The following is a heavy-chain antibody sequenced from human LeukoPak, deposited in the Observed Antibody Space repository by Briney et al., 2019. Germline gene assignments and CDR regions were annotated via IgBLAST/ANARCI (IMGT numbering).Heavy chain of an antibody. CDR3: ASAYYYDSSGYQVDY. J-gene: IGHJ4*02. CDR1: GFDFTIHW. CDR2: IDPSDSYT. D-gene: IGHD3-22*01. V-gene: IGHV5-10-1*01. Sequence: GESLKISCKGSGFDFTIHWIAWVRQMPGKGLEWMGRIDPSDSYTNYSPSFQGHVTISADKSISTAYLQWSSLKASDTAMYYCASAYYYDSSGYQVDYWGQGTLVTASS.